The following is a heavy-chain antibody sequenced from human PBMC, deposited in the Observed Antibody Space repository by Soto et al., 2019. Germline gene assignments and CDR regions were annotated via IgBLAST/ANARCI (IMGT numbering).Heavy chain of an antibody. CDR1: GFTFSNAW. Sequence: GGSLRLSCAASGFTFSNAWMSWVRQAPGKGLEWVGRIKSKTDGGTTDYAAPVKGRFTISRDDSKNTLYLQMNSLKTEDTAVYYCTTEDVGDYGDYAANWFDPWGQGTLVTVSS. CDR3: TTEDVGDYGDYAANWFDP. J-gene: IGHJ5*02. V-gene: IGHV3-15*01. D-gene: IGHD4-17*01. CDR2: IKSKTDGGTT.